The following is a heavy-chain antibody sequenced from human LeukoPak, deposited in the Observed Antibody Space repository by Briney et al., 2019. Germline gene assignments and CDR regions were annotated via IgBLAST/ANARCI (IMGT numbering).Heavy chain of an antibody. CDR2: INPSGGST. Sequence: ASVKVSCKASGYTFTSYYMHWVRQAPGQGLEWMGIINPSGGSTSYAQKFQGRVTMTRDTSTCTVYMELSSLRSEDTAVYYCAREVASYYYYYGMDVWGQGTTVTVSS. CDR3: AREVASYYYYYGMDV. D-gene: IGHD2-15*01. J-gene: IGHJ6*02. V-gene: IGHV1-46*01. CDR1: GYTFTSYY.